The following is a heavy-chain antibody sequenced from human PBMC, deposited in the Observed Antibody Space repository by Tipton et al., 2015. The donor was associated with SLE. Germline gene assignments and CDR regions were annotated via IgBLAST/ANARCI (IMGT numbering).Heavy chain of an antibody. D-gene: IGHD6-13*01. J-gene: IGHJ6*02. CDR1: GYTFTNYD. V-gene: IGHV1-8*01. Sequence: QSGAEVKKPGASVKVSCKASGYTFTNYDLIWVRQATGQGLQWMGWMNPASGNTGYPQRFQGRVTMTRNTSITTAYMELRSLRSEDTAVYYCARDPYSSSRTWYYGMDVWGQGTTVTVSS. CDR3: ARDPYSSSRTWYYGMDV. CDR2: MNPASGNT.